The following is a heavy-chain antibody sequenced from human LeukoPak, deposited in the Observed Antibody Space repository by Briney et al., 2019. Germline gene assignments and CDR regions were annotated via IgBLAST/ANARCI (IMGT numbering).Heavy chain of an antibody. CDR1: GYTFTDYY. CDR2: INPNSGDT. Sequence: ASVKVSCKASGYTFTDYYIHWVRQAPGQGLEWMGRINPNSGDTNYPQKFQGRVTMTGDTSISAAYMELSRLRSDDTAVYYCARLPYYDGSVFFYFDYWGQGALVTVSS. V-gene: IGHV1-2*06. CDR3: ARLPYYDGSVFFYFDY. J-gene: IGHJ4*02. D-gene: IGHD3-22*01.